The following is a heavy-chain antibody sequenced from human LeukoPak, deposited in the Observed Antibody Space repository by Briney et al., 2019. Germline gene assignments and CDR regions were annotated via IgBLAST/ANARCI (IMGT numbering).Heavy chain of an antibody. CDR3: AGAYDFWAFDY. Sequence: SETLSLTCTVSGGSTSSYYWSWIWEPPGEGREWMGYIYSHGSTTYTPSIKSRVTISVDTPTNQISLELGSETGADTAVYYCAGAYDFWAFDYWGQGTLVTVSS. D-gene: IGHD3-3*01. J-gene: IGHJ4*02. V-gene: IGHV4-59*01. CDR2: IYSHGST. CDR1: GGSTSSYY.